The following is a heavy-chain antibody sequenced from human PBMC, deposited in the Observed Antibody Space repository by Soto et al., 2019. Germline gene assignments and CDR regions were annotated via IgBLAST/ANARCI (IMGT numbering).Heavy chain of an antibody. V-gene: IGHV3-73*01. Sequence: PGGSLRLSCAASGCTFSGSAIHWVRQASGKGLEWVARIRTKSNGYATTYAASVKGRFTISRDDSKNMAYLQMNGLKTEDTAMYYCSRVEYVTSSPIGWGQGTLVTVSS. D-gene: IGHD6-6*01. CDR3: SRVEYVTSSPIG. CDR1: GCTFSGSA. J-gene: IGHJ4*02. CDR2: IRTKSNGYAT.